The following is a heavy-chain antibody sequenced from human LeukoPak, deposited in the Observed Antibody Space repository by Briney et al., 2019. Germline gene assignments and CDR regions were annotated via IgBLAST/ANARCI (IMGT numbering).Heavy chain of an antibody. CDR1: GGSISSGGYY. J-gene: IGHJ5*02. Sequence: SQTLSLTCTVSGGSISSGGYYWSWIRQHPGKGLEWIGYIYYSGSTYYNPSLKSRVTISVDTSKNQFSLKLSSVTAADTAVYYCARVPRYYYDSSGHEQNWLDPWGQGTLVTVSS. CDR2: IYYSGST. V-gene: IGHV4-31*03. CDR3: ARVPRYYYDSSGHEQNWLDP. D-gene: IGHD3-22*01.